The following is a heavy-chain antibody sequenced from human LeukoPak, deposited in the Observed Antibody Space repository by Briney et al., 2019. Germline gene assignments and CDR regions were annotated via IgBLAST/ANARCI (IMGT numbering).Heavy chain of an antibody. Sequence: SETLSLTCTVSGGSISSTNYYWGWIRQPPGRGLEWIGSIYYSGSPNYTPSLRRRLTIPFDTSKNQFSLNRSSVPAADTAVYYCAGIGGYDSSGYYHSGLSLVDYWGQGTLVTVSS. J-gene: IGHJ4*02. V-gene: IGHV4-39*01. CDR3: AGIGGYDSSGYYHSGLSLVDY. CDR1: GGSISSTNYY. D-gene: IGHD3-22*01. CDR2: IYYSGSP.